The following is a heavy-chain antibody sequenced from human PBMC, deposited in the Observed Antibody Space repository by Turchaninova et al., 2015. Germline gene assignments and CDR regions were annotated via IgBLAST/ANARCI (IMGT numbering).Heavy chain of an antibody. CDR3: VRAYYSNHFDY. V-gene: IGHV2-5*02. J-gene: IGHJ4*02. Sequence: QTTLKESGPTLVKPTEPLTLTRPFPGFSLRTSGLSVGWLRQPPGKAREWLALIFWDDDKRYSPSLKSRLTITKDTSKNQVVLTMTDMDPVDTATYYCVRAYYSNHFDYWGQGTLVTVSS. D-gene: IGHD1-26*01. CDR1: GFSLRTSGLS. CDR2: IFWDDDK.